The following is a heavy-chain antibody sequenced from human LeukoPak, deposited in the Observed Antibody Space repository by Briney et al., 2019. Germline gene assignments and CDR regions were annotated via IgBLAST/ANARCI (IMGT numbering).Heavy chain of an antibody. CDR3: ARYCGGDCYFRGLDY. Sequence: ASVKVSCKASGYTFTSYGISWVRQAPGQGLEWMGWISAYNGNTNYAQKLQGRVTMTTDTSTSTAYMELRSLRSDDTAVYYCARYCGGDCYFRGLDYWGQGTLVTVSS. D-gene: IGHD2-21*02. V-gene: IGHV1-18*01. J-gene: IGHJ4*02. CDR1: GYTFTSYG. CDR2: ISAYNGNT.